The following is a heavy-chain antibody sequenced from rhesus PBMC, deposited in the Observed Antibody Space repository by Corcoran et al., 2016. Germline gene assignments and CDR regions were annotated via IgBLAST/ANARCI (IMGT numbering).Heavy chain of an antibody. D-gene: IGHD2-2*01. CDR3: ARGGGGSKPLGYYNSLDV. Sequence: QVTLKESGPALVKPTQTLTLTCTFSGFSLSTSGMGVGWIRQPPGKALEWLASIYWEDDKYYRKSLKSKLTITKDTSKNQVVLTMTNMDPVDTATYYCARGGGGSKPLGYYNSLDVWGRGVLVTVSS. CDR1: GFSLSTSGMG. CDR2: IYWEDDK. V-gene: IGHV2S1*01. J-gene: IGHJ5-2*02.